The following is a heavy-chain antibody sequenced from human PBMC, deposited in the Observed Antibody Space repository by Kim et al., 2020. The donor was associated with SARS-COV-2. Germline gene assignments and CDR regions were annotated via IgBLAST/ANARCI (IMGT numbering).Heavy chain of an antibody. CDR3: AKSIAAAGPYNWFDP. D-gene: IGHD6-13*01. J-gene: IGHJ5*02. Sequence: DAVKGRFTISRDNSKNTLYLQMNSLRAEDTAVYYCAKSIAAAGPYNWFDPWGQGTLVTVSS. V-gene: IGHV3-23*01.